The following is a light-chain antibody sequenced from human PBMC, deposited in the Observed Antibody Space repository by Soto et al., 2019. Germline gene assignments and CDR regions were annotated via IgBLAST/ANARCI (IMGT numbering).Light chain of an antibody. CDR3: YSYTSKSTGV. CDR1: SSDVGGYNY. V-gene: IGLV2-14*01. CDR2: EVS. Sequence: QSALTQPASVSGSPGQSITISCTGTSSDVGGYNYVSWYQQHPGKAPKLIIYEVSKRPSGVSNRFSGSKSGNTASLTISGLQAEDEADYYCYSYTSKSTGVFGTGTKVTVL. J-gene: IGLJ1*01.